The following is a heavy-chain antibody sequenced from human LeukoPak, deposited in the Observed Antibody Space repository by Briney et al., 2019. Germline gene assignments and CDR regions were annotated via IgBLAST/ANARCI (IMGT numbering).Heavy chain of an antibody. CDR1: GGTFSSYA. CDR3: ARDWAAAAGTH. D-gene: IGHD6-13*01. Sequence: ASVKVSCKASGGTFSSYAISWVRQAPGQGLEWMGGIIPIFDTANYAQKFQGRVTITADESTSTAYMELSSLRSEDTAVYYCARDWAAAAGTHWGQGTLVTVSS. V-gene: IGHV1-69*01. J-gene: IGHJ4*02. CDR2: IIPIFDTA.